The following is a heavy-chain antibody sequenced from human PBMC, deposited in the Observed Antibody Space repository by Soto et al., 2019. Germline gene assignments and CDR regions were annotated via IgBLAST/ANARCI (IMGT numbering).Heavy chain of an antibody. J-gene: IGHJ2*01. CDR1: GDSINNNDYY. Sequence: QLHESGPGVVKPSETLSLTCTVSGDSINNNDYYWNWIHQTPGKGLEWIGYAYYSGSTYYIPSLKSRLSMSVDTSKNQFSLKLSSVTAADTAIYYCARMSYYYDKWYFDLWGRGTLVTVSS. CDR2: AYYSGST. V-gene: IGHV4-30-4*01. CDR3: ARMSYYYDKWYFDL. D-gene: IGHD3-22*01.